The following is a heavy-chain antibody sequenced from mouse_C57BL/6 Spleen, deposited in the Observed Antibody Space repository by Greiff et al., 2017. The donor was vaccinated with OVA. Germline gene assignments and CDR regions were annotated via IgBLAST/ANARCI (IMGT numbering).Heavy chain of an antibody. J-gene: IGHJ4*01. V-gene: IGHV2-2*01. Sequence: QVQLKESGPGLVQPSQSLSITCTVSGFSLTSYGVHWVRQSPGKGLEWLGVIWSGGSTDYNAAFISRLSISKDNSKSQVFFKMNSLQADDTAIYYCASTLYGNHGDYYAMDYWGQGTSVTVSS. D-gene: IGHD2-1*01. CDR1: GFSLTSYG. CDR2: IWSGGST. CDR3: ASTLYGNHGDYYAMDY.